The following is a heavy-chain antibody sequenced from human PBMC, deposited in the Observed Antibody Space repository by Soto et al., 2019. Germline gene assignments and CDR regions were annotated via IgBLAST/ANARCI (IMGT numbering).Heavy chain of an antibody. D-gene: IGHD2-21*01. CDR1: GFTFSSCP. Sequence: QVQLVESGGGVVQPERSPRLSCAVSGFTFSSCPMSWVRQAPGKGLEWLAFISADGRSRYYTDSVKGRFTISRDNSKNTLFLQMSSLRAEDTAVYYCASRRGDGYFEYWGQGTLVTVSS. J-gene: IGHJ4*02. V-gene: IGHV3-30*04. CDR2: ISADGRSR. CDR3: ASRRGDGYFEY.